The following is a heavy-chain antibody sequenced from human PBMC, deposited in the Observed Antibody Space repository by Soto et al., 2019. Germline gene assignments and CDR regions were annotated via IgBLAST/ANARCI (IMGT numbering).Heavy chain of an antibody. J-gene: IGHJ6*02. CDR1: GCTFGDDA. CDR2: IRSKPYRRTT. Sequence: QPEGSLRLSCTASGCTFGDDAMSWFRQAPGKGLGWVGFIRSKPYRRTTEYAASVTGRFSISRDDSKSIAYLQMNSLKTEDTAVYYCTRALLGDSSGYYYYYYYGMDVWGQGTTVTVSS. V-gene: IGHV3-49*03. CDR3: TRALLGDSSGYYYYYYYGMDV. D-gene: IGHD3-22*01.